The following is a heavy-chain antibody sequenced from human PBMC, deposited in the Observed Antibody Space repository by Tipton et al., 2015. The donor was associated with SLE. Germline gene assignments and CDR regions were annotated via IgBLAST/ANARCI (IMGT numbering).Heavy chain of an antibody. CDR1: GFTVSSNY. Sequence: SLRLSCAASGFTVSSNYMNWVRQAPGKGLEWVSVIYSGGSTYYADSVKGRFTISRDNSKNTLYLQMNSLRAEDTAVYYCARDPDSSGSDAFDIWGQGTMVTVSS. J-gene: IGHJ3*02. D-gene: IGHD6-19*01. CDR2: IYSGGST. V-gene: IGHV3-66*01. CDR3: ARDPDSSGSDAFDI.